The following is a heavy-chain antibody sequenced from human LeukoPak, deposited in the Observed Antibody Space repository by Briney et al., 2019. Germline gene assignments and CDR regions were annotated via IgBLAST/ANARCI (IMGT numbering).Heavy chain of an antibody. D-gene: IGHD5-24*01. Sequence: ASVTVSRKASGYTFTSYYMHWVRQAPGQGLEGMGIINPSGGSTSYAQKFQGRVTMTRDTSTSTVYMELSSLRSEDTAVYYCARDRNFRWLQPMNQFDYWGQGTLVTVSS. CDR1: GYTFTSYY. V-gene: IGHV1-46*01. CDR3: ARDRNFRWLQPMNQFDY. CDR2: INPSGGST. J-gene: IGHJ4*02.